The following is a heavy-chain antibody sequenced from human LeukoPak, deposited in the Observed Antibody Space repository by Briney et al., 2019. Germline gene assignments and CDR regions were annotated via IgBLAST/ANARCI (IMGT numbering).Heavy chain of an antibody. D-gene: IGHD4-17*01. Sequence: GGSLRLSCAASGFTFSSYSMNWVRQAPGKGLQWVSYISSSSSTIYYADSVKGRFTISRDISKNTLYLQMNSLRAEDTAVYYCARGTVTAPDYWGQGTLVTVSS. CDR1: GFTFSSYS. J-gene: IGHJ4*02. V-gene: IGHV3-48*01. CDR3: ARGTVTAPDY. CDR2: ISSSSSTI.